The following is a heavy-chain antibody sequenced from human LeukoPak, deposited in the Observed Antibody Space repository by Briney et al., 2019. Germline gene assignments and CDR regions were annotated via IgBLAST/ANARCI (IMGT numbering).Heavy chain of an antibody. J-gene: IGHJ4*02. Sequence: PSETLSLTGTVSGGSISSYSWSWIRQPPGKEPEGIGDFYHSGSINYNSSLMGRATISIDTSNNQIFLNLNSVTAAATAVYYCEKKGGRLWSGHYLDDWGRGSLVIVSS. CDR1: GGSISSYS. CDR3: EKKGGRLWSGHYLDD. CDR2: FYHSGSI. D-gene: IGHD3-3*01. V-gene: IGHV4-59*01.